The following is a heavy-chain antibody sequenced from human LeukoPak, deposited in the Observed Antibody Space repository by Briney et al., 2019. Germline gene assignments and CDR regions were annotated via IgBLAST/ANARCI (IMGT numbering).Heavy chain of an antibody. CDR2: IYYSGST. CDR1: GGSISSSSYY. J-gene: IGHJ4*02. D-gene: IGHD3-22*01. Sequence: SETLSLTCTVSGGSISSSSYYWGWIRQPPGKGLERIGSIYYSGSTYYNPSLKSRVTISVDTSKNQFSLKLSSVTAADTAVYYCARHTTYYDSSGYYRYFDYWGQGTLVTVSS. V-gene: IGHV4-39*01. CDR3: ARHTTYYDSSGYYRYFDY.